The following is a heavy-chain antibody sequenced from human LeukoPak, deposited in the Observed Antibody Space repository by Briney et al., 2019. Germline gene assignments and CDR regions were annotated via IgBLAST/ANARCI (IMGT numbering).Heavy chain of an antibody. CDR1: GYSFTSYW. V-gene: IGHV5-51*01. J-gene: IGHJ4*02. Sequence: KPGESLKISCKGSGYSFTSYWIGWVRQMPGKGLEWMGIIYPGDSDTRYSPSFQGQVTISADKSISTAYLQWSSLKASDSAIYYCASMRFSSGWDTGYWGQGTLVTVSS. CDR2: IYPGDSDT. CDR3: ASMRFSSGWDTGY. D-gene: IGHD6-19*01.